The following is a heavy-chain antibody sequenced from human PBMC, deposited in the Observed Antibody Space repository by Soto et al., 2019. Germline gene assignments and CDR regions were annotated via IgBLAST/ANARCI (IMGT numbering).Heavy chain of an antibody. Sequence: ASVKVSCKASGYTFTSYGISWVRQAPGQGLEWMGWISAYNGNTNYAQKLQGRVTMTTDTSTSTAYMELRSLRSDDTAVYYCARVVPGGYDFWSGYLAWFDPWGQGTLVTVSS. J-gene: IGHJ5*02. CDR2: ISAYNGNT. CDR3: ARVVPGGYDFWSGYLAWFDP. D-gene: IGHD3-3*01. V-gene: IGHV1-18*01. CDR1: GYTFTSYG.